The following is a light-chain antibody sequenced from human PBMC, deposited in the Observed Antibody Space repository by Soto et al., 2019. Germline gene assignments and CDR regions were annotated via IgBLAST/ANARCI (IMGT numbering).Light chain of an antibody. Sequence: DIQLTQSPSSLSASVGDRVTITCRASQDISHYLAWYQQRPGKVPRLLIYAASTLKIGVPTRFSGSGSGTDFTLTISGLQPEDFATYYCQKYDRAPWTFGQGTKVDMK. CDR1: QDISHY. CDR2: AAS. V-gene: IGKV1-27*01. J-gene: IGKJ1*01. CDR3: QKYDRAPWT.